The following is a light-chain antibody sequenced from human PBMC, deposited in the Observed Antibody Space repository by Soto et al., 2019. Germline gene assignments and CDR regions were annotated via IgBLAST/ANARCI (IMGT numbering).Light chain of an antibody. CDR2: KAS. J-gene: IGKJ2*01. Sequence: DVEMTQSPSTLPTSIGDRVTINYRASQNVSNWLAWYQQKPGKAPKLLIYKASRLESGVPSRFSASGSGTDFTLTINRLQSDDFATYFCQQYSKESTFGEGTKLEIK. CDR3: QQYSKEST. CDR1: QNVSNW. V-gene: IGKV1-5*03.